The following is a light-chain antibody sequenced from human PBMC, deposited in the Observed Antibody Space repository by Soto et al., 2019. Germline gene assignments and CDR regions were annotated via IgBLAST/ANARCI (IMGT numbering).Light chain of an antibody. J-gene: IGKJ2*01. Sequence: DIVMTQSPDSLAVSLGERATINFKSSQGVLYSSNNKNYLAWYQQRPGQPPKLLIYWASTRESGVPDRFSGSGSGTDFTLTITSLQAEDVAVYYCQQYESTPPTFGQGTKLEVK. CDR3: QQYESTPPT. CDR1: QGVLYSSNNKNY. CDR2: WAS. V-gene: IGKV4-1*01.